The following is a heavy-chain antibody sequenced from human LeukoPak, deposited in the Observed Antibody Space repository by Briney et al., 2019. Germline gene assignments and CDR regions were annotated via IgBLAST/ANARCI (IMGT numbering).Heavy chain of an antibody. CDR2: IYYSGST. D-gene: IGHD2-15*01. V-gene: IGHV4-39*01. Sequence: SETLSLTCTVSGGSVSSSGYYWGWIRQPPRKGLEWIGSIYYSGSTYYNPSLKSRVTISVDTSKNQFSLKLSSVTAADTAVYYCARHGYCSGGSCYDPYYYYMDVWGKGTTVTISS. CDR1: GGSVSSSGYY. CDR3: ARHGYCSGGSCYDPYYYYMDV. J-gene: IGHJ6*03.